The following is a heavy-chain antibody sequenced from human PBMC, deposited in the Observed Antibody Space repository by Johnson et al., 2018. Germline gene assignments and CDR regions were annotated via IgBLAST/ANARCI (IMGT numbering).Heavy chain of an antibody. CDR3: AKGDYGGKKQDAFDI. J-gene: IGHJ3*02. Sequence: QVQLVESGGGVVQPGRSLRLSCAASGFTFSSYGMHWVRQAPGKGLEWVAVISYDGSNKYYADSVKGRFTISRDNSKNTLYLQMNSMRAEDTAVYYGAKGDYGGKKQDAFDIWGQGTMVTVSS. CDR1: GFTFSSYG. CDR2: ISYDGSNK. D-gene: IGHD4-23*01. V-gene: IGHV3-30*18.